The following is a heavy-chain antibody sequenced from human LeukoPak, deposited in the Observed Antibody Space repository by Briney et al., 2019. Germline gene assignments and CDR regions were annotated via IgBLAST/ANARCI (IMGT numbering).Heavy chain of an antibody. D-gene: IGHD6-13*01. CDR3: ARDPSSSSNRGYFQH. CDR1: GFTFSNYW. J-gene: IGHJ1*01. CDR2: INSEGSGI. V-gene: IGHV3-74*01. Sequence: GESLKISCGASGFTFSNYWMHWVRQAPGKGLVWVSRINSEGSGIRYADSVKGRFTISRDNAKNTVYLQMNSLRIEDTALYFCARDPSSSSNRGYFQHWGQGTLVTVSS.